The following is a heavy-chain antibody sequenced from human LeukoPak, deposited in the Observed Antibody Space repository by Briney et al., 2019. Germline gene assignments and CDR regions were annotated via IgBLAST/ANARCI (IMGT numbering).Heavy chain of an antibody. CDR1: AFIFSGHW. CDR3: ARGGGLDV. J-gene: IGHJ6*02. Sequence: GGSLRLSCEGSAFIFSGHWMNWVRQAPQKGLEWVSYISNSGSTIYYADSVKGRFTISRDNAKNSLYLQMSNLRAEDTAVYFCARGGGLDVWGQGATVTVSS. CDR2: ISNSGSTI. D-gene: IGHD3-16*01. V-gene: IGHV3-48*04.